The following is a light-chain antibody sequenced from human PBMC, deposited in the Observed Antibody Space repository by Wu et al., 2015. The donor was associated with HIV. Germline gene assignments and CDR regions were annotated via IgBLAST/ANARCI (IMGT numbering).Light chain of an antibody. CDR3: QQLTGYPIT. J-gene: IGKJ4*01. V-gene: IGKV1-9*01. CDR1: QGISSY. CDR2: AAS. Sequence: DIQMTQSPSSLSASVGDRVTITCRASQGISSYLAWYQQKSGRAPKLLIYAASTLQSGVPSRFSGSGSGTQFTLTITSLQPEDFATYYCQQLTGYPITFGGGTKVEIK.